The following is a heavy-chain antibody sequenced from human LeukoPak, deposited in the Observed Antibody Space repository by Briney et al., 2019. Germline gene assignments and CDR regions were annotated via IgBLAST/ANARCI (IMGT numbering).Heavy chain of an antibody. Sequence: GGSLRLSCAASGFNFANHAMSWVRQAPGKGLEWVAVIYYDGSNQYYADSVKGRFTVSRDNAKNTLYLQMDSLRAEDTAVYYCATDRNSGKYYDYWGQGTLVTVSS. J-gene: IGHJ4*02. V-gene: IGHV3-33*08. CDR3: ATDRNSGKYYDY. CDR1: GFNFANHA. D-gene: IGHD1-26*01. CDR2: IYYDGSNQ.